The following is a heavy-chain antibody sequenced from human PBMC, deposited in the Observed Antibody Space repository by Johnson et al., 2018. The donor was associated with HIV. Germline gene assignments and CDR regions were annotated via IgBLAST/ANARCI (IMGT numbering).Heavy chain of an antibody. V-gene: IGHV3-7*01. J-gene: IGHJ3*02. CDR3: AIIPPGGAGKGADAFDI. CDR1: GFTFSDHA. CDR2: IKQDGSEK. Sequence: VQLVESGGGVVQPGRSLRLSCAASGFTFSDHAMHWVRQAPGKGLEWVANIKQDGSEKYYVDSVKGRFTISRDNAKNSLYLQMNSLRAEDTAVDYCAIIPPGGAGKGADAFDIWGQGTMVTVSS. D-gene: IGHD1-26*01.